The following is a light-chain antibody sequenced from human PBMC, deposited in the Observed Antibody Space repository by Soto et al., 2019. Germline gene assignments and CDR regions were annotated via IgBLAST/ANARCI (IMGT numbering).Light chain of an antibody. CDR3: CSYAGSYSYV. CDR2: DVT. CDR1: SSDVGGYNY. V-gene: IGLV2-11*01. Sequence: QSVLTQPGSVSGSPGQSVAISCTGTSSDVGGYNYVSWYQQHPGKAPKLMIYDVTKRPSGVPDRFSASKSGNTASLTISGLQADDEADYYCCSYAGSYSYVFGTGTKVTVL. J-gene: IGLJ1*01.